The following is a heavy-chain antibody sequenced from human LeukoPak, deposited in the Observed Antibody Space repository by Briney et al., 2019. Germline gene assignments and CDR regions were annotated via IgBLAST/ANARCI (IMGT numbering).Heavy chain of an antibody. CDR2: IYSGGST. D-gene: IGHD6-13*01. CDR1: GLTVSSNY. CDR3: AREAGEVEDNSSWFDY. V-gene: IGHV3-53*01. Sequence: GGSLRLSCAASGLTVSSNYMSWVRQAPGKGLEWVSVIYSGGSTYYADSVKGRFTISRDNSKNTLYLQMNSLRAEDTAVYYCAREAGEVEDNSSWFDYWGQGTLVTVSS. J-gene: IGHJ4*02.